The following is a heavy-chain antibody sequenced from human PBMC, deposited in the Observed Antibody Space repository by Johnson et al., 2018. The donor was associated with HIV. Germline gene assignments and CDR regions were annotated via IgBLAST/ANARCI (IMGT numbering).Heavy chain of an antibody. CDR3: ASITTIAAAGRGAFDI. V-gene: IGHV3-30*19. D-gene: IGHD6-13*01. CDR2: ISYDGSNK. J-gene: IGHJ3*02. CDR1: GFTFSSYG. Sequence: QVQLVESGGGVVQPGGSLRLSCAASGFTFSSYGMHWVRQAPGKGLEWVAVISYDGSNKYYADSVKGRFTISRDNSKNPLYLQMNSLRAEDTAVYYCASITTIAAAGRGAFDIWGRGTAVDVSS.